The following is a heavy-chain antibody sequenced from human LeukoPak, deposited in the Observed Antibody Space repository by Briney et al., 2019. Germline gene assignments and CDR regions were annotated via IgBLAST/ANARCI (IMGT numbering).Heavy chain of an antibody. CDR3: ARTAQFGVVEDAFNI. CDR1: GYTVTSYG. CDR2: ITPNSGGT. J-gene: IGHJ3*02. Sequence: ASVKVSCKASGYTVTSYGISWVRQAPGQGLEWMGWITPNSGGTNYAQKFQGRVTMTRDTSISTAYMELSRLRSDDTAVYYCARTAQFGVVEDAFNIWGQGTMVTVSS. D-gene: IGHD3-3*01. V-gene: IGHV1-2*02.